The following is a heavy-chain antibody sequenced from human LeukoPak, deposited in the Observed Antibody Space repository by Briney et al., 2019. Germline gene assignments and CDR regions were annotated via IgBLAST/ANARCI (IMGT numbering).Heavy chain of an antibody. CDR1: GFTFSINW. D-gene: IGHD6-25*01. CDR2: TNPEGGDK. V-gene: IGHV3-7*01. Sequence: PWGSLRLSCAASGFTFSINWMTWVRQAPGKGLEWLANTNPEGGDKYYVYSVKGRFTISSDNAKHSAFMHLNSLTADATVVYYGARDGDSFCEAAFWGQGTLVTVSS. J-gene: IGHJ1*01. CDR3: ARDGDSFCEAAF.